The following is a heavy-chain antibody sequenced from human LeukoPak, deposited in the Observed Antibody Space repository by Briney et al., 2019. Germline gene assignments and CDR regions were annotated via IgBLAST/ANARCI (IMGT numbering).Heavy chain of an antibody. J-gene: IGHJ6*03. CDR3: ARTTEGGYTYGYFYYYYMDV. CDR2: IYYSGST. D-gene: IGHD5-18*01. CDR1: GGSISSSNYY. Sequence: SETLSLTCTVSGGSISSSNYYWGWIRQPPGKGLEWIGSIYYSGSTYYNPSLKSRVTISVDTSKNQFSLKLTSVTAADTAVYYCARTTEGGYTYGYFYYYYMDVWGKGTTVTISS. V-gene: IGHV4-39*07.